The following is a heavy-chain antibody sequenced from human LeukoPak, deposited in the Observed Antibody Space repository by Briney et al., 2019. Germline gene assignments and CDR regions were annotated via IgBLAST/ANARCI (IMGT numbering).Heavy chain of an antibody. Sequence: QTGGSLRLSCSASGFSFADYSMSWFRQAPGKGLEWVAFIRYDGSNKYYADSVKGRFTISRDNSKNTLYLQMNSLKTEDTAVYYCAKDYQQLSHIDYWGQGTLVTVSS. J-gene: IGHJ4*02. CDR1: GFSFADYS. V-gene: IGHV3-30*02. CDR2: IRYDGSNK. CDR3: AKDYQQLSHIDY. D-gene: IGHD6-13*01.